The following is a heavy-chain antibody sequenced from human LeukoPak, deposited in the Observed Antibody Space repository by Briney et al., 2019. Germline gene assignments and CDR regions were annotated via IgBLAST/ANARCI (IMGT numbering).Heavy chain of an antibody. J-gene: IGHJ4*02. CDR3: ARRLDLGSIVVVVAATGCFDY. V-gene: IGHV3-23*01. D-gene: IGHD2-15*01. CDR1: GFTFRSYA. Sequence: GGSLRLSCAASGFTFRSYAMSWVRQAPGKGLEWVSSISGSGGSTYYADSVKGRFTISRDNSKNTLYLQMGSLRAEDTAIYYCARRLDLGSIVVVVAATGCFDYWGQGTLVTVSS. CDR2: ISGSGGST.